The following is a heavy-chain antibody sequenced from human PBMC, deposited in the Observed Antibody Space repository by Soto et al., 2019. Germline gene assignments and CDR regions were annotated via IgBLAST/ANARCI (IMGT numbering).Heavy chain of an antibody. J-gene: IGHJ4*02. CDR2: INPNTGGT. Sequence: ASVKVSCKASGYTFIGYYMHWVRQAPGQGLEWMGWINPNTGGTNYAQKFQGWVTMTRDTSISTAYMELSRLRSDDTAVYYCATARDGYNYYFDYWGQGTLVTVSS. CDR3: ATARDGYNYYFDY. V-gene: IGHV1-2*04. D-gene: IGHD5-12*01. CDR1: GYTFIGYY.